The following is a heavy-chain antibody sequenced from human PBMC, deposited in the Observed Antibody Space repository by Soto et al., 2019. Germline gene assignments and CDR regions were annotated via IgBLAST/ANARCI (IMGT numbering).Heavy chain of an antibody. Sequence: GGSRLSCAASGFTFSSYAMSWVRQAPGKGLEWVSAISGSGGSTYYADSVKGRFTISRDNSKNTLYLQMNSLRAEDTAVYYCAKDLVVTAIYPPNFDYWGQGTLVTVSS. CDR1: GFTFSSYA. V-gene: IGHV3-23*01. CDR3: AKDLVVTAIYPPNFDY. CDR2: ISGSGGST. D-gene: IGHD2-21*02. J-gene: IGHJ4*02.